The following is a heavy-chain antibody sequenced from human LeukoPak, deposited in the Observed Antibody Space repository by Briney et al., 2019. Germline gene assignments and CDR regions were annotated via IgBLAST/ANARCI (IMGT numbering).Heavy chain of an antibody. D-gene: IGHD6-19*01. CDR1: GGSISSSSYY. Sequence: PSETLSLTCTVSGGSISSSSYYWGWIRQPPGKGLDWIGSIFYSGSTYYNPSLKSRVTISVDTSKNQFSLKLSSVTAADTAVYYCARGVTGGWYGDFQHWGQGTLVTVSS. V-gene: IGHV4-39*07. J-gene: IGHJ1*01. CDR3: ARGVTGGWYGDFQH. CDR2: IFYSGST.